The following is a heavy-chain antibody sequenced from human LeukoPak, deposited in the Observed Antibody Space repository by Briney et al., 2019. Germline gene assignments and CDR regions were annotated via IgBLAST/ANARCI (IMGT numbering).Heavy chain of an antibody. CDR3: ARECSGGSCAFDY. CDR2: IYYTGST. D-gene: IGHD2-15*01. CDR1: GGSISSSSYY. Sequence: SETLSLTCTVSGGSISSSSYYWGWIRQPPGEGLEWIGSIYYTGSTFYNPSLKSRVTISVDTSKNQFSLKLSSVTAADTAVYYCARECSGGSCAFDYWGQGTLVTVSS. J-gene: IGHJ4*02. V-gene: IGHV4-39*07.